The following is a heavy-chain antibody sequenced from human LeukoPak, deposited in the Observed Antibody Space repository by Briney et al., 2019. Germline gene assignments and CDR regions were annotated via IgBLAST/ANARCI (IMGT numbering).Heavy chain of an antibody. CDR2: ISGSGGST. Sequence: PGGSLRLSCTASGLSFRDYAMNWVRQAPGKGLEWVSAISGSGGSTYYADSVKGRFTISRDNSKNTLYLQMNSLRAEDTAVYYCAKDKSGYGRNPHDYWGQGTLVTVSS. D-gene: IGHD5-18*01. J-gene: IGHJ4*02. CDR3: AKDKSGYGRNPHDY. CDR1: GLSFRDYA. V-gene: IGHV3-23*01.